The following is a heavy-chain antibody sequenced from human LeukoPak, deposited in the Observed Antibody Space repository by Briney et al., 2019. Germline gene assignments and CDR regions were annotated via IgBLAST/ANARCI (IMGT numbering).Heavy chain of an antibody. Sequence: GGSLRLSFAVSGLTFSNFKMNWVRQAPGKGLEWVSYISDSGRTTFYADSVKGRFTISRDNAKNSLYLQMNSLRAEDTAVYYCARVDSHDAFDIWGQGTMVTVSS. CDR1: GLTFSNFK. V-gene: IGHV3-48*03. D-gene: IGHD3/OR15-3a*01. CDR3: ARVDSHDAFDI. J-gene: IGHJ3*02. CDR2: ISDSGRTT.